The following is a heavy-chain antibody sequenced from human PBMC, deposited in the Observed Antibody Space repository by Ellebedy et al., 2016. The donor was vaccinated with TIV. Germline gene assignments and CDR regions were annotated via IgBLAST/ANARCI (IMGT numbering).Heavy chain of an antibody. D-gene: IGHD3-16*01. CDR1: GFTFSSYW. Sequence: GESLKISCVGSGFTFSSYWMSWVRQAPGKGLVWVSHIKGDGTGTNYADSVKGRFTISRDNARNTVDLQMNRLRVEDTAVYNCATVPSYGYEFWGQGALVTVSS. CDR2: IKGDGTGT. CDR3: ATVPSYGYEF. J-gene: IGHJ4*02. V-gene: IGHV3-74*01.